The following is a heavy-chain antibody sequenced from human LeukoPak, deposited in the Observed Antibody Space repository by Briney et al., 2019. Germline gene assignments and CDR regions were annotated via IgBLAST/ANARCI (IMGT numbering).Heavy chain of an antibody. V-gene: IGHV5-51*01. D-gene: IGHD6-6*01. J-gene: IGHJ5*02. Sequence: GESLKISCKGSGYRFSTYWIGWVRQMPGKGLEWMGIIYPGDSDTRYSPSFQGQVTISADKSISTAYLQWSSLKASDTAMYYCARATFMYSSSSAGWFDPWGQGTLVTVSS. CDR1: GYRFSTYW. CDR2: IYPGDSDT. CDR3: ARATFMYSSSSAGWFDP.